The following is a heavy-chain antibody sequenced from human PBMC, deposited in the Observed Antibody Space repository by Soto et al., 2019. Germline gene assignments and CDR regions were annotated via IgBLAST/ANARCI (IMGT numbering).Heavy chain of an antibody. CDR3: ARWYYDFWSGYYMFDY. J-gene: IGHJ4*02. Sequence: QVQLQESGPGLVKPSGTLSLTCAVSSGSISSSNWWSWVRQPPGKGLEWIGEIYHSGSTNYNPSLKSRVTISVDKSKNQFSLKPSSVTAADTAVYYCARWYYDFWSGYYMFDYWGQGTLVTVSS. V-gene: IGHV4-4*02. CDR1: SGSISSSNW. CDR2: IYHSGST. D-gene: IGHD3-3*01.